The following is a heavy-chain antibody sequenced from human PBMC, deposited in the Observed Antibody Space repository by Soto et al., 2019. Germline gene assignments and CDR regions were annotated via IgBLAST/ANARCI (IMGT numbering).Heavy chain of an antibody. J-gene: IGHJ5*02. Sequence: QVQLVESGGGLVKTGGSLRVSCVASGFTFSDYFMSWIRQAPGKGLEWLSYISNNANTIYYTASVRGRFSSSRDNASTSLYLQMHSLGADDTAVYYCARGPLRCIGAKNWSDTWGPGNRVTVSS. CDR3: ARGPLRCIGAKNWSDT. CDR2: ISNNANTI. V-gene: IGHV3-11*01. D-gene: IGHD3-10*01. CDR1: GFTFSDYF.